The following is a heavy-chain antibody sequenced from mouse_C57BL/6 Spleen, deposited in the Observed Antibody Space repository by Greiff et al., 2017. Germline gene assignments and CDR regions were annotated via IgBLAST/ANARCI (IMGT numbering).Heavy chain of an antibody. Sequence: QVQLQQPGAELVMPGASVKLSCKASGYTFTSYWMHWVKQRPGQGLEWIGEIDPSDSYTNYNQKFKGKSTLTVDKSSSTAYMQLSSLTSEDSAVYYCARVGMVTTGAYFDVWGTGTTVTVSS. D-gene: IGHD2-2*01. J-gene: IGHJ1*03. CDR3: ARVGMVTTGAYFDV. CDR2: IDPSDSYT. V-gene: IGHV1-69*01. CDR1: GYTFTSYW.